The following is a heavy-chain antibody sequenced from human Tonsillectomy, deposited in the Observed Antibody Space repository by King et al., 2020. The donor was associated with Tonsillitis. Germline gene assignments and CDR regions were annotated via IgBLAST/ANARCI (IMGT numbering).Heavy chain of an antibody. CDR1: GFSFRTYN. D-gene: IGHD1-26*01. CDR2: ISGGSDAI. V-gene: IGHV3-48*04. J-gene: IGHJ2*01. CDR3: ARDFSGSYFRWFFYL. Sequence: VQLVESGGGLVQPGGSLRLSCAASGFSFRTYNMNWVRQAPGKGLEWLSSISGGSDAIYYADSVKGRFTVSRDNAKNSLYLEINSLTSDDTAVYYCARDFSGSYFRWFFYLWGPGSLVTVSS.